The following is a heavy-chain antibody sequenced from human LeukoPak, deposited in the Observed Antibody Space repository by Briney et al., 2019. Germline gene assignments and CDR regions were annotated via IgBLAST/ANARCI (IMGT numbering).Heavy chain of an antibody. CDR3: AVVDTAMAGNFDY. D-gene: IGHD5-18*01. Sequence: GASVKVSCKASGYTFTSYDINWVRQAPGQGLEWMGGIIPIFGTANYAQKFQGRVTITADESTSTAYMELSSLRSEDTAVYYCAVVDTAMAGNFDYWGQGTLVTVSS. CDR1: GYTFTSYD. J-gene: IGHJ4*02. V-gene: IGHV1-69*13. CDR2: IIPIFGTA.